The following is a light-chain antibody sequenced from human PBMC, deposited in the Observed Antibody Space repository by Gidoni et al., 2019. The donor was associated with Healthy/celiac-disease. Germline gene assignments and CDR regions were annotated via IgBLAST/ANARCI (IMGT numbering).Light chain of an antibody. CDR2: DAS. V-gene: IGKV3-11*01. CDR3: QQRSNWPPFT. Sequence: EIVLTQSPATLSLSPGARATLSCRASQSVSSYLAWYQQKPGQAPRLLIYDASNRATGIPARFSGSGSGTDFTLTISSLEHEDFAVYYCQQRSNWPPFTFGPGTKVDIK. CDR1: QSVSSY. J-gene: IGKJ3*01.